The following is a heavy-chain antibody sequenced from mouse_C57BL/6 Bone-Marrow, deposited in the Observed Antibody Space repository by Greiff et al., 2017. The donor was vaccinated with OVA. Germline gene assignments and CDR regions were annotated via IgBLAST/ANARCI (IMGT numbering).Heavy chain of an antibody. CDR2: ISSGGDYI. J-gene: IGHJ4*01. Sequence: DVKLVESGEGLVKPGGSLKLSCAASGFTFSSYAMSWVRQTPEKRLEWVAYISSGGDYIYYADTVKGRFTISRNNARNTLYLQRSSLKSEDTAMYYCTREGTGRGAMDYWGPGTSVTVSS. CDR3: TREGTGRGAMDY. CDR1: GFTFSSYA. V-gene: IGHV5-9-1*02. D-gene: IGHD4-1*01.